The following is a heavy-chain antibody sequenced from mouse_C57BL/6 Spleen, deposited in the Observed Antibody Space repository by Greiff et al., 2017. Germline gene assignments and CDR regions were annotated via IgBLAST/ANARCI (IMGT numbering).Heavy chain of an antibody. Sequence: QVQLKESGAELVRPGSSVKLSCKASGYTFTSYWMHWVKQRPIQGLEWIGNIDPSDSETHYNQKFKDKATLTVDKSSSTAYMQLSSLTSEDSAVYYCARYRGSSYFDYWGQGTTLTVSS. CDR1: GYTFTSYW. CDR3: ARYRGSSYFDY. J-gene: IGHJ2*01. V-gene: IGHV1-52*01. D-gene: IGHD1-1*01. CDR2: IDPSDSET.